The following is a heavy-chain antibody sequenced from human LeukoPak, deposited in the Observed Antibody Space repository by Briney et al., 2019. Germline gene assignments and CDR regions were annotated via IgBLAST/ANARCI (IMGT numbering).Heavy chain of an antibody. D-gene: IGHD3-10*01. CDR1: GGSTSSRGYY. J-gene: IGHJ4*02. CDR3: AREPAAGSGNY. CDR2: IYPSGSA. Sequence: PSETLSLTCAVSGGSTSSRGYYWTWIRQSAGKGLEWIGRIYPSGSANYNPSFKSRVTISLDASKNQFSLKLSSVTAADTALYYCAREPAAGSGNYWGQGTLVTVSS. V-gene: IGHV4-61*02.